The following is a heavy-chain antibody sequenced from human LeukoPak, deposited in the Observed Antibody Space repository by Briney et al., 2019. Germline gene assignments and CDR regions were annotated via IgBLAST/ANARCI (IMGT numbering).Heavy chain of an antibody. CDR2: IKTKGEGGTV. J-gene: IGHJ4*02. V-gene: IGHV3-15*01. CDR1: GFTFSNAW. CDR3: MSDLDN. Sequence: WGSLRLSGATSGFTFSNAWMTWVRQGQGKGLEWVGRIKTKGEGGTVDYAAPVKGRFTISRDDSKNTLYLQMNSLKTEDTAIYYCMSDLDNWGQGTLVTVSS.